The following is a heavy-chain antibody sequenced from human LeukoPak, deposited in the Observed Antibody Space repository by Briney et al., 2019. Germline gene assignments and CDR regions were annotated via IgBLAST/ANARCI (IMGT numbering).Heavy chain of an antibody. D-gene: IGHD3-16*01. V-gene: IGHV4-39*01. CDR1: GGSISSSSYY. Sequence: SETLSLTCSISGGSISSSSYYWDWIRPPPGKGLEWSGSIYYSGSTYSNPSLKNPVTICVDTSKNQFSLKLRSVTAADTAVYYCADLLTQGGVFCGQGNLGTVSS. CDR2: IYYSGST. CDR3: ADLLTQGGVF. J-gene: IGHJ1*01.